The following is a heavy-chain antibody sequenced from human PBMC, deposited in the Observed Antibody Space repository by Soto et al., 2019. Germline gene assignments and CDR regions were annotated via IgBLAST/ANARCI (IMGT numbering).Heavy chain of an antibody. CDR2: IRSKAYGGTT. V-gene: IGHV3-49*03. D-gene: IGHD3-22*01. CDR1: GFTFGDYA. CDR3: TREAHYYDSSGPSFDY. Sequence: GGSLRLSCTASGFTFGDYAMSWFRQALGKGLEWVGFIRSKAYGGTTEYAASVKGRFTISRDDSKSIAYLQMNSLKTEDTAVYYCTREAHYYDSSGPSFDYWGQGTLVTVSS. J-gene: IGHJ4*02.